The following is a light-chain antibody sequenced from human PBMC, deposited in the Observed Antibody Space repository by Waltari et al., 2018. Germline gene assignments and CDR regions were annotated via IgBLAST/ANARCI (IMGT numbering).Light chain of an antibody. V-gene: IGKV1-39*01. CDR2: AAS. Sequence: DIQMTQSPSSLYASVGDRVTITCRASQSISSYLNWYQQKPGNAPKLLIYAASSLQSGVPSRFSGSGSGTDFTLTISSLQPEDFATYYCQQSYSTPFTFGPGTKVDIK. CDR1: QSISSY. CDR3: QQSYSTPFT. J-gene: IGKJ3*01.